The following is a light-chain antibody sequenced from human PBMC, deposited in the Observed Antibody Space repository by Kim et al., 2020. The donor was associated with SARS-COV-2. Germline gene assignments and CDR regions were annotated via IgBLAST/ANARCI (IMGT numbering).Light chain of an antibody. CDR2: YDS. CDR3: QVWDSNSDHRVV. CDR1: SSGSWS. Sequence: PGTTARVSVGGNSSGSWSGHWYQQTSGQAPVLVIYYDSDRPSGIPERFSGSNSGNTATLTISRVEAGDEADYYCQVWDSNSDHRVVFGGGTQLTVL. J-gene: IGLJ2*01. V-gene: IGLV3-21*04.